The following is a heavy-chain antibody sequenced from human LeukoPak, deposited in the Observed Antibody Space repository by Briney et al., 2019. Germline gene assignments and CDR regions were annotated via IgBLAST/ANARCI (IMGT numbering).Heavy chain of an antibody. CDR2: IYNSGST. D-gene: IGHD4-11*01. CDR1: GVSISSSTYY. V-gene: IGHV4-39*07. CDR3: ASTSLTVDFDY. Sequence: SETLSLTCTVSGVSISSSTYYWVWIRQPPGKGLEWIGSIYNSGSTSYNPSLQSRVTISVDTSNNQFSLKLTSVTAADTAVYYCASTSLTVDFDYWGQGTLVTVSS. J-gene: IGHJ4*02.